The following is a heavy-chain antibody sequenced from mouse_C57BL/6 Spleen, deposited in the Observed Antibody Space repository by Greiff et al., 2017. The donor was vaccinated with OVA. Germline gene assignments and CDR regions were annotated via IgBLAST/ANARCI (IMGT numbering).Heavy chain of an antibody. J-gene: IGHJ2*01. CDR1: GFNIKNTY. CDR3: ARGDSTGYVNY. V-gene: IGHV14-3*01. Sequence: VQLQQSVAELVRPGASVKLSCTASGFNIKNTYMHWVKQRPEQGLEWIGRIDPANGNTKYAPKFQGKATITADTTSNTAYLKLSSLTSDDTDIYSCARGDSTGYVNYWGQGTTLTVSS. D-gene: IGHD3-2*02. CDR2: IDPANGNT.